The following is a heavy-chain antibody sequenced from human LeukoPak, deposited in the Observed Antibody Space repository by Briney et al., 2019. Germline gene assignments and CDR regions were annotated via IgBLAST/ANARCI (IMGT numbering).Heavy chain of an antibody. CDR1: GFTFSSYG. Sequence: GGSLRLSCATSGFTFSSYGMNWVRQAPGKGLEWVAFIRYDGRDTYYAASVKGRFTISRDNSQNTLDLQMNSLGLEDTAMYYCAKDRYSSSSTFTVNPFDYWGQGILVTVSS. J-gene: IGHJ4*02. D-gene: IGHD6-13*01. V-gene: IGHV3-30*02. CDR2: IRYDGRDT. CDR3: AKDRYSSSSTFTVNPFDY.